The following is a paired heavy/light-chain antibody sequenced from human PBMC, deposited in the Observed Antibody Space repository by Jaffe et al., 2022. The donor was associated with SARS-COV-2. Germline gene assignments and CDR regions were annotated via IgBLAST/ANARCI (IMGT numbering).Light chain of an antibody. CDR3: QQYDNLPFT. V-gene: IGKV1-33*01. CDR2: DAS. J-gene: IGKJ4*01. Sequence: DIQMTQSPSSLSASVGDRVTITCQASQDISNYLNWYQQKPGKAPKLLIYDASNLETGVPSRFSGSGSGTDFTFTISSLQPEDIATYYCQQYDNLPFTFGGGTKVEIK. CDR1: QDISNY.
Heavy chain of an antibody. J-gene: IGHJ3*02. CDR1: GFTFSNAW. V-gene: IGHV3-15*01. CDR2: IKSKTDGGTT. Sequence: EVQLVESGGGLVKPGGSLRLSCAASGFTFSNAWMSWVRQAPGKGLEWVGRIKSKTDGGTTDYAAPVKGRFTISRDDSKNTLYLQMNSLKTEDTAVYYCTTDAAPRITIFGVVRGGFDIWGQGTMVTVSS. D-gene: IGHD3-3*01. CDR3: TTDAAPRITIFGVVRGGFDI.